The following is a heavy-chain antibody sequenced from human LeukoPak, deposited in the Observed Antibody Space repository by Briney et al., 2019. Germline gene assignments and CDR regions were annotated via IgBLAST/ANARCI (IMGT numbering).Heavy chain of an antibody. Sequence: SETLSLTCTVSGGSVSSTHYWGWIRQPPGKGLEWIGSIYYGGSTYYNASLRSRVTTSVDTSKNQFSLKLSSVTAADTAVYYCAKSTYYYDTFVNAFDLWGQGAVVTVSS. J-gene: IGHJ3*01. CDR1: GGSVSSTHY. CDR2: IYYGGST. D-gene: IGHD3-22*01. V-gene: IGHV4-39*07. CDR3: AKSTYYYDTFVNAFDL.